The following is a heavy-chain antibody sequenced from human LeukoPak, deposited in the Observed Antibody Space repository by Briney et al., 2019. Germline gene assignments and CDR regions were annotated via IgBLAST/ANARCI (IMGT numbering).Heavy chain of an antibody. D-gene: IGHD2-2*01. CDR1: GFTFSSYG. CDR2: ISYDGNNR. CDR3: AKDRIGYCSSASCPPWFDP. Sequence: GSLRLSCAASGFTFSSYGMHWVRQAPGKGLEWVSVISYDGNNRYYADSVKGRFTISRDNSKNTLYLQMNSLRGEDTAVYYCAKDRIGYCSSASCPPWFDPWGQGTLVTVSS. V-gene: IGHV3-30*18. J-gene: IGHJ5*02.